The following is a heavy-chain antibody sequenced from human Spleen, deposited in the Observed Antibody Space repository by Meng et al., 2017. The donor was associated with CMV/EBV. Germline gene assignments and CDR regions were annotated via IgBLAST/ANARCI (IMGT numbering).Heavy chain of an antibody. V-gene: IGHV3-7*01. CDR2: IKQDGSEK. J-gene: IGHJ6*02. D-gene: IGHD1-7*01. CDR1: GFTFSSYA. Sequence: GESLKISCAASGFTFSSYAMSWVRQAPGKGLEWVANIKQDGSEKYYVDSVKGRFTISRDNAKNSLYLQMNSLRAEDTAVYYCARGVSTGTTGIYYYYGMDVWGQGTTVTVSS. CDR3: ARGVSTGTTGIYYYYGMDV.